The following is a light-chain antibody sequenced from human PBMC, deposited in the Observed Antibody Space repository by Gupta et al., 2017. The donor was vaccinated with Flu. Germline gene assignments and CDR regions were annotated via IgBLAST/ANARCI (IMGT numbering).Light chain of an antibody. CDR2: DVS. V-gene: IGLV2-11*01. CDR1: SSDVGGYNY. CDR3: CSYAGSYTFV. J-gene: IGLJ3*02. Sequence: SSDVGGYNYVSWYHPNPGKAPKLMIYDVSKRPSRVPDRFSGSKSGNTASLTISGLQAEDEADYYCCSYAGSYTFVFGGGTKLTVL.